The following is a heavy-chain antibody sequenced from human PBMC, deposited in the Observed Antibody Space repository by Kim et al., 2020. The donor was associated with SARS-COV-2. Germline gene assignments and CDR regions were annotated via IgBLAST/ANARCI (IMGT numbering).Heavy chain of an antibody. J-gene: IGHJ4*02. D-gene: IGHD5-12*01. V-gene: IGHV1-69*01. CDR3: ARKLGGYYFDY. CDR2: A. Sequence: ANYAQKCQGRVTITADESTSTAYMELSSLRSEDTAVYYCARKLGGYYFDYWGQGTLVTVSS.